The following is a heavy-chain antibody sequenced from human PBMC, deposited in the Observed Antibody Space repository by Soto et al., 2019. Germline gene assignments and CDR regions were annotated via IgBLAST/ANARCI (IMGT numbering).Heavy chain of an antibody. D-gene: IGHD1-26*01. CDR2: ISTSGSST. Sequence: AGSLRLSCVDAGCIYLDDYMSWIRQAPGKGLEWVSLISTSGSSTDYADSVKGRFTISRDNAKNSLSLQMNSLRAEDPAVYYSANLAKNYYHYMDVWGKGTTVTVSS. CDR1: GCIYLDDY. V-gene: IGHV3-11*01. CDR3: ANLAKNYYHYMDV. J-gene: IGHJ6*03.